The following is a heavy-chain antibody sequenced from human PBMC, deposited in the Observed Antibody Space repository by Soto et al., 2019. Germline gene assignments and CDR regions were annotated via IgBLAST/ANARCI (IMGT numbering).Heavy chain of an antibody. CDR2: INHSGST. V-gene: IGHV4-34*01. J-gene: IGHJ2*01. CDR3: ARGAGWSYWYFDL. D-gene: IGHD6-19*01. CDR1: GGSFSGYY. Sequence: QVQLQQWGAGLLKPSETLSLTCAVYGGSFSGYYWSWIRQPPGKGLEWIGEINHSGSTNYNPSLKRRVTISVDTSKNQFSLKLSSVTAADTAVYYCARGAGWSYWYFDLWGRGTLVTVSS.